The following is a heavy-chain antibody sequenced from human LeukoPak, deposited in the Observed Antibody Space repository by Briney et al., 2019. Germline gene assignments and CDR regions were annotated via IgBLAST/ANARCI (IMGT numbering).Heavy chain of an antibody. Sequence: PGGSLRLSCAASGFTFSMYWMSWVHQAPGKGLEWVANIKQDGSEKFYVGSVKGRFTISRDNAKNSLYLQMNSLRAEDTAVYYCARDPSYDILTGYKYAFDVWGQGTMVTVSS. D-gene: IGHD3-9*01. CDR1: GFTFSMYW. J-gene: IGHJ3*01. V-gene: IGHV3-7*01. CDR3: ARDPSYDILTGYKYAFDV. CDR2: IKQDGSEK.